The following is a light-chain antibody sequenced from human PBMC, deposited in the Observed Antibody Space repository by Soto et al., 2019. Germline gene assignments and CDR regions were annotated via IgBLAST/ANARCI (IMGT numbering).Light chain of an antibody. CDR3: QQYVSSPT. CDR2: DAS. V-gene: IGKV3D-20*01. Sequence: DIVLTQSPATLSLSPGERATLSCGASQSVSSSYFAWYQQKPGLAPRLLIYDASYRATGIPHRSSGSGSGTDFTLTSSRLEPEDCSVYYCQQYVSSPTFGQGTRLEIK. J-gene: IGKJ5*01. CDR1: QSVSSSY.